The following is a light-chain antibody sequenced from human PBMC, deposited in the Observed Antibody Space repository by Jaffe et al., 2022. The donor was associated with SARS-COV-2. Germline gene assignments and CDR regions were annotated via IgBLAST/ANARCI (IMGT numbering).Light chain of an antibody. CDR2: QVN. Sequence: QSALTQPASVSGSPGQSITISCTGTNDDILNYNYISWYQHRPGKAPKLILYQVNNRPSGVPTRFSGSRSGNTASLTISGLQAEDEADYYCSSKGSFIRVFGGGTKLTVL. V-gene: IGLV2-14*01. J-gene: IGLJ3*02. CDR3: SSKGSFIRV. CDR1: NDDILNYNY.